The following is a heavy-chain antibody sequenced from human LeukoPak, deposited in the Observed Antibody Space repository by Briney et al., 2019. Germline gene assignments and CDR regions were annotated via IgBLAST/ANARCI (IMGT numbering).Heavy chain of an antibody. D-gene: IGHD4-17*01. V-gene: IGHV4-59*01. CDR2: IYYSGST. J-gene: IGHJ5*01. Sequence: SETLSLTCTVSGGSISSYYWSWLRQPPGKGLEWIGSIYYSGSTKCNHSLKSRVTISVDTSKNQFSLKLTSVTAADTAVYYWARATSPTVTDSWGQGTLVSVSS. CDR1: GGSISSYY. CDR3: ARATSPTVTDS.